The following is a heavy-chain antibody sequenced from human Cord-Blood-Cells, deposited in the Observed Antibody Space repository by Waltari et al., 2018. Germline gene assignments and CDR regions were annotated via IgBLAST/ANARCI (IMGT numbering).Heavy chain of an antibody. V-gene: IGHV1-8*03. J-gene: IGHJ6*03. Sequence: GAEVKKPGASVKVSCKASGYTFTSYDINWVRQATGQGLEWMGWMNPNSGNTGYAQKFQGRVTITRNTSISTAYMELSSLRSEDTAVYYCARGPRGYSSSWYYYYYYMDVWGKGTTVTVSS. CDR1: GYTFTSYD. CDR3: ARGPRGYSSSWYYYYYYMDV. CDR2: MNPNSGNT. D-gene: IGHD6-13*01.